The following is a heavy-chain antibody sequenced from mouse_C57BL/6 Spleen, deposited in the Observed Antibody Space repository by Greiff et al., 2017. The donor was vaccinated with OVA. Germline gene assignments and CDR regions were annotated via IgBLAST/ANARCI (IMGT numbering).Heavy chain of an antibody. D-gene: IGHD2-3*01. Sequence: EVQLVESGGGLVKPGGSLKLSCAASGFTFSDYGMHWVRQAPEKGLEWVAYISSGSSTIYYADTVKGRFTISRDNAKNTLFLQMTSLRSEDTAMYYCERRGSYDGYPWYFDVWGTGTTVTVSS. CDR1: GFTFSDYG. J-gene: IGHJ1*03. CDR2: ISSGSSTI. CDR3: ERRGSYDGYPWYFDV. V-gene: IGHV5-17*01.